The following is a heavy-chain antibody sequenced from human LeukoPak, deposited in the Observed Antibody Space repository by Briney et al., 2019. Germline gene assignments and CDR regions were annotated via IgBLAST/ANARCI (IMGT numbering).Heavy chain of an antibody. CDR3: ARHPTKWELRLSLDY. J-gene: IGHJ4*02. D-gene: IGHD1-26*01. V-gene: IGHV4-59*08. Sequence: SETLSLTCTVSGVSISSYYWSWIRQPPGKGLEWIGYIYYSGSTNYNPSLKSRVTISVDTSKNQFSLKMNSMTAADTAVYYCARHPTKWELRLSLDYWGQGILVTVSS. CDR1: GVSISSYY. CDR2: IYYSGST.